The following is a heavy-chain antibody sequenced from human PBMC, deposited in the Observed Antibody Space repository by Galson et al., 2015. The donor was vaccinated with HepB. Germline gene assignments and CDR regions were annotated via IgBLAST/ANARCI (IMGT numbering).Heavy chain of an antibody. Sequence: SLRLSCAASGFTFSRYWMHWVRQAPGKGLVWVSRISSDGRSTNCADSVKGRFTISRDNAKNTLYLQMNSLRAEDTALYFCARELPFGYWGQGTLVTVSS. V-gene: IGHV3-74*01. CDR1: GFTFSRYW. CDR3: ARELPFGY. D-gene: IGHD5-18*01. CDR2: ISSDGRST. J-gene: IGHJ4*02.